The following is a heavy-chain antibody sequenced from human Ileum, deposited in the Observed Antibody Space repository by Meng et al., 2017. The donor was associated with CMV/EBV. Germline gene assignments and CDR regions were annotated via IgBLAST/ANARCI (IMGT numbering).Heavy chain of an antibody. V-gene: IGHV3-21*01. D-gene: IGHD1-26*01. CDR3: ARDRLEGSFSGPGY. J-gene: IGHJ4*02. CDR1: GFTFSTYS. Sequence: GGPLRLSCAASGFTFSTYSMNWLRQAPGKGLEWVSSIHSTYSIYQPDSVKGRFTISRDNAKNSLYLQMNSLRVEDTAVYYCARDRLEGSFSGPGYWGQGTLVTVSS. CDR2: IHSTYSI.